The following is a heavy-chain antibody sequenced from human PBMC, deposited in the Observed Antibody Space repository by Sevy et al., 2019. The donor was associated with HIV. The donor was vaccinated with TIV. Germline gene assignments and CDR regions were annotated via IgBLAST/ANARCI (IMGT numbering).Heavy chain of an antibody. CDR3: AKNTAAAGAGGFDY. Sequence: GGSLRLSCAASRFIFNDYGMHWVRQAPGKGLEWVAFIKYDGNDKYYADSMRGRFTSSRDNSKNMLFLQMNSLRSEDTAMYYCAKNTAAAGAGGFDYWGQGTLVTVSS. CDR2: IKYDGNDK. CDR1: RFIFNDYG. J-gene: IGHJ4*02. D-gene: IGHD6-13*01. V-gene: IGHV3-30*02.